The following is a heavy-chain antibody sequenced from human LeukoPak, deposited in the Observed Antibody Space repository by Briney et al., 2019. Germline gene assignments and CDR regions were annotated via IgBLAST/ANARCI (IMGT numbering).Heavy chain of an antibody. CDR1: GFTFSSYS. D-gene: IGHD6-19*01. V-gene: IGHV3-21*01. J-gene: IGHJ4*02. CDR3: ARKSIAVAGDFDY. CDR2: ISSSSSYI. Sequence: GGSLRLSCAASGFTFSSYSMNWVRQAPGKGLEWVSSISSSSSYIYYADSVKGRFTISRDNAKNSLYLQMNSLRAEDTAEYYCARKSIAVAGDFDYWGQGTLVTVSS.